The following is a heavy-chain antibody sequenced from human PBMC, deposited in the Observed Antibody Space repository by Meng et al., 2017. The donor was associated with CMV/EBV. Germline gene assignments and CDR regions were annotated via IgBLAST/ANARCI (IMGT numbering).Heavy chain of an antibody. CDR1: GFTFNIYA. J-gene: IGHJ4*02. V-gene: IGHV3-30*04. CDR3: ASDYYDSGGYHPVEFDY. Sequence: GESLKISCAASGFTFNIYAMHWVRQAPGKGLDWVTLISPDASHQYYAESVKGRFSISRENSKNTLYLQMNSLRAEDTAVYYCASDYYDSGGYHPVEFDYWGQGTLVTVSS. CDR2: ISPDASHQ. D-gene: IGHD3-22*01.